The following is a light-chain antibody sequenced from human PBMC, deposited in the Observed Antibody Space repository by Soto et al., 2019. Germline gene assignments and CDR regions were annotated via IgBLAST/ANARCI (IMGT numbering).Light chain of an antibody. J-gene: IGKJ1*01. CDR1: QSLVNSDGNTY. CDR2: QIS. V-gene: IGKV2-24*01. Sequence: DLVLTQSPLSSPVTLGQPASISCRSSQSLVNSDGNTYLSWLQQRPGQPPRLLIYQISNLFTGVPDRFSGSGAGTDFTLTISRVEAEDVGGYSCVQFSNFPRTFGQGTKVEIK. CDR3: VQFSNFPRT.